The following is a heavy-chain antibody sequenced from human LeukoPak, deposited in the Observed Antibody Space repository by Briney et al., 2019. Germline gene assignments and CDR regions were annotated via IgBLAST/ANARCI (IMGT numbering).Heavy chain of an antibody. CDR2: ISSIDSTT. J-gene: IGHJ5*02. CDR3: ARGLASSNWPHWFVP. CDR1: GFTFSNYV. D-gene: IGHD6-13*01. V-gene: IGHV3-48*03. Sequence: PGGSLRLSCAASGFTFSNYVMNWVRQAPGKGLEWVSYISSIDSTTYYADSVKGRFTISRDNAKNSLYLQMNSLRVEDTAVYHCARGLASSNWPHWFVPWGQGTLVSVSS.